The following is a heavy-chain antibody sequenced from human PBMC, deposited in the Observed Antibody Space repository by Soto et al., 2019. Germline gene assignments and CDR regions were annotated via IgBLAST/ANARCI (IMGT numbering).Heavy chain of an antibody. Sequence: QVQLQESGPGLVKPSQTLSLTCTVSGGSISSGGYYWSWIRQHPGKGLEWIGYIYYSGSTYYNPSLKSRVTISVDPSKNQFSLKLSSVTAADAAVYYCARAAHYSSPFRWFDPWGKGTLVTVSS. CDR2: IYYSGST. D-gene: IGHD6-13*01. CDR1: GGSISSGGYY. V-gene: IGHV4-31*03. CDR3: ARAAHYSSPFRWFDP. J-gene: IGHJ5*02.